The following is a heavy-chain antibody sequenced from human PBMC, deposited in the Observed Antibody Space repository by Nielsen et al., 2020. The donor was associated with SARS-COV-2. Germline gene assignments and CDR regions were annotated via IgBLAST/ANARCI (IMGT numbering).Heavy chain of an antibody. CDR3: ARGTLYSSSWYVLKDY. CDR2: ISSSSSTI. D-gene: IGHD6-13*01. J-gene: IGHJ4*02. Sequence: GESLKISCAASGFTFSSYSMNWVRQAPGKGLEWVSYISSSSSTIYYADSVKGRFTISRDNAKNSLYLQMNSLRDEDTAVYYCARGTLYSSSWYVLKDYWGQGTLVTVSS. CDR1: GFTFSSYS. V-gene: IGHV3-48*02.